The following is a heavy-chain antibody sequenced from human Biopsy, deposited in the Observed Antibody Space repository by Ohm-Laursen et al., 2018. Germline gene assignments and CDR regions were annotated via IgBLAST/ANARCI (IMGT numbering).Heavy chain of an antibody. CDR1: GGSVSGYY. CDR2: LYTSGST. Sequence: TLSLTCTVSGGSVSGYYWNWIRLPVGKGLEWIGRLYTSGSTDYNPSLQSRVTISVDTSKNHFSLRLRSVTPADTAIYYCARDRGYYSDRTVPGYFDLWGRGTLVTVSS. CDR3: ARDRGYYSDRTVPGYFDL. V-gene: IGHV4-4*07. D-gene: IGHD3-22*01. J-gene: IGHJ2*01.